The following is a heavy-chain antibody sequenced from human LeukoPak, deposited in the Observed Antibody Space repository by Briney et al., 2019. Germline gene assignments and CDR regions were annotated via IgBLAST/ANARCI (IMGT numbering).Heavy chain of an antibody. CDR2: ISWNSGSI. J-gene: IGHJ4*02. CDR1: GFTFDDYA. D-gene: IGHD6-19*01. V-gene: IGHV3-9*01. Sequence: GGSLRLSCAASGFTFDDYAMHWVRQAPGQGLEWVSGISWNSGSIGYADSVKGRFTTSRDNAKNSLYLQMNSLRAEDTALYYCAKDKGLAVAGTGYWGQGTLVTVSS. CDR3: AKDKGLAVAGTGY.